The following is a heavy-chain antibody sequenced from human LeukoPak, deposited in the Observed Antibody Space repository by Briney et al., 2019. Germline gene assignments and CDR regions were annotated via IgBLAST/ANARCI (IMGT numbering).Heavy chain of an antibody. CDR1: GFTFSSYA. J-gene: IGHJ4*02. CDR2: ISSSSSYI. D-gene: IGHD1-1*01. CDR3: ARCTTGKTFGSLREIKKSREIDF. Sequence: GGSLRLSCAASGFTFSSYAMSWVRQAPGKGLEWVSSISSSSSYINYADSVRGRFTISRDNAKNSLFLQMDSLRGEDTAVYYCARCTTGKTFGSLREIKKSREIDFWGQGTLVTVSS. V-gene: IGHV3-21*01.